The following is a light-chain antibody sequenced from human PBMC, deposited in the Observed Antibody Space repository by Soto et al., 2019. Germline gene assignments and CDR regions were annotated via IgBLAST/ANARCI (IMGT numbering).Light chain of an antibody. J-gene: IGKJ4*01. CDR3: QHYKNYTLT. V-gene: IGKV1D-16*01. CDR2: AAS. CDR1: QGISTW. Sequence: DIQLTQSPSSLSASVGDRVTITCRASQGISTWLVWHQQKPGEAPKSLIYAASSLQSGVPSRISGSGSGTDYTLTTSSLHPEDFATYYCQHYKNYTLTFXGGTKVDIK.